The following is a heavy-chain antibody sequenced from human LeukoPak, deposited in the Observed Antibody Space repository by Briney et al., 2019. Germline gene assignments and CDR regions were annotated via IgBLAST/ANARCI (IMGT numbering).Heavy chain of an antibody. CDR2: IRSKPSGGAT. CDR1: GLTFGDYV. CDR3: TRADTYYYDRSGGTLDY. Sequence: GGSLRLSCTASGLTFGDYVMSWVRQAPGKGLEWVGFIRSKPSGGATEYAASVQGRFTISRDDSESIAYLHMNSLKTEDTAVYYCTRADTYYYDRSGGTLDYWGQGTLVTVSS. V-gene: IGHV3-49*04. D-gene: IGHD3-22*01. J-gene: IGHJ4*02.